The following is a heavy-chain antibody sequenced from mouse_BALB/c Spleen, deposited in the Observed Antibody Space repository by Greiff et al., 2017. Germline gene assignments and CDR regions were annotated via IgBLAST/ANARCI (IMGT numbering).Heavy chain of an antibody. V-gene: IGHV3-8*02. CDR3: ARGDDYDGGFAY. J-gene: IGHJ3*01. CDR1: GDSITSGY. CDR2: ISYSGST. Sequence: EVMLVESGPSLVKPSQTLSLTCSVTGDSITSGYWNWIRKFPGNKLEYMGYISYSGSTYYNPSLKSRISITRDTSKNQYYLQLNSVTTEDTATYYCARGDDYDGGFAYWGQGTLVTVSA. D-gene: IGHD2-4*01.